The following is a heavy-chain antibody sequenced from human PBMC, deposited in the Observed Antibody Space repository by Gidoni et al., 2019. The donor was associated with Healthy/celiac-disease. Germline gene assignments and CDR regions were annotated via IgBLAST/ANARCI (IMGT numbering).Heavy chain of an antibody. D-gene: IGHD2-2*01. J-gene: IGHJ4*02. CDR3: ARVGPQRGYCSSTSCPIDY. Sequence: HVQLVQSGAEGKQPGASVTVSCKPSRYTFPRYYIHWVRPAPLQGLAWMGIINPSGGSTSYAQKFQGRVTMTRDTSTSTVYMELSSMRSEDTAVYYCARVGPQRGYCSSTSCPIDYWGQGTLVTVSS. CDR2: INPSGGST. CDR1: RYTFPRYY. V-gene: IGHV1-46*03.